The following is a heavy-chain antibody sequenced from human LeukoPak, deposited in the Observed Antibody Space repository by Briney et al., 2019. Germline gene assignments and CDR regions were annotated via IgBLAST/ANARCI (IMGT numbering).Heavy chain of an antibody. V-gene: IGHV1-8*01. CDR2: MNPNSGNT. CDR1: GYTFTSYD. Sequence: ASVKVSCKASGYTFTSYDINWVRQATGQGLEWMGWMNPNSGNTGYAQKFQGRVTMTRNTSISTAYMELGSLRSEDTAVYYCARGGGYDFLNWFDPWGQGTLVTVSS. D-gene: IGHD5-12*01. J-gene: IGHJ5*02. CDR3: ARGGGYDFLNWFDP.